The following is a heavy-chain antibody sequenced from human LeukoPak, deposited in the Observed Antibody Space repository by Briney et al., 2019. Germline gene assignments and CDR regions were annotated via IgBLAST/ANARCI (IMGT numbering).Heavy chain of an antibody. V-gene: IGHV3-53*01. CDR3: ARPGYSAGAFDY. Sequence: PGGSLRLSCAASGLTVTSNYMSWIRQAPGKGLEWVSVIYSGGDTYYADSVKGRFTISRDNSKNTLYLQMNSLRAEDTAVYYCARPGYSAGAFDYWSQGTLVTVSS. D-gene: IGHD6-13*01. J-gene: IGHJ4*02. CDR2: IYSGGDT. CDR1: GLTVTSNY.